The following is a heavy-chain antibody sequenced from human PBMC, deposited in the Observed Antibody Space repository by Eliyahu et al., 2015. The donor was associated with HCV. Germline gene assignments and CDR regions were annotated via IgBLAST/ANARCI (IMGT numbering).Heavy chain of an antibody. J-gene: IGHJ4*02. V-gene: IGHV1-69*01. CDR3: TRGGEEHQLQSRPFDY. Sequence: QVQLVQSGAEVKKPGSSVKVSCKASGGTFSSISINWVRQAPGQGLEWMGGIIPIFGTANYAQNFQGRVTITADESTRTAYMELSSLRSEDAAIYYCTRGGEEHQLQSRPFDYWGQGTLVTVSS. D-gene: IGHD3-16*01. CDR2: IIPIFGTA. CDR1: GGTFSSIS.